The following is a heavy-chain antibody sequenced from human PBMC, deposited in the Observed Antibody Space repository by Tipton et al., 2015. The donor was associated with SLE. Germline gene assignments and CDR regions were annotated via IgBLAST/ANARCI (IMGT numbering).Heavy chain of an antibody. CDR3: ARQAYNYVGAFDI. CDR2: IYPGDSDT. D-gene: IGHD1-20*01. J-gene: IGHJ3*02. Sequence: QLVQSGAEVKKPGESLKISCKGSGYIFTTFWIGWVRQMPGKGLEWMGIIYPGDSDTTYSPSFQGQVSISADKSISTAFLQWSSLKASDTAMYYCARQAYNYVGAFDIWGQGTMVTVSS. CDR1: GYIFTTFW. V-gene: IGHV5-51*01.